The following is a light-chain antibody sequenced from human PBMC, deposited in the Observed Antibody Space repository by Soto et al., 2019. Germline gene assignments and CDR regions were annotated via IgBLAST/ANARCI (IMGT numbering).Light chain of an antibody. V-gene: IGKV1-6*01. CDR2: AES. CDR3: LQDYDYPRT. CDR1: QGIRTE. Sequence: ATQMTQSPSSLSASVGDRVTITCRASQGIRTELGWYQQKPGEAPKLLIYAESTLQSGVPSRFSGSESGTDFTLTISSRQPEDFATYYCLQDYDYPRTFGQGTKV. J-gene: IGKJ1*01.